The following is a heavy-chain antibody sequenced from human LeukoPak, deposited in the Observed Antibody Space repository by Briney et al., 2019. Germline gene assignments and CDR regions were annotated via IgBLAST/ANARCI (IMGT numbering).Heavy chain of an antibody. V-gene: IGHV3-11*03. CDR3: ARNLLNWGFNY. CDR2: ISSRRDYT. CDR1: VFTLSDYY. Sequence: PGGALRLSRAASVFTLSDYYMSWIRQAPARGGEWVSYISSRRDYTNYADTVRGRFTISRDNAKNDLSLKMNSLRVDDTAVYYCARNLLNWGFNYWGQGTLVTVSS. J-gene: IGHJ4*02. D-gene: IGHD7-27*01.